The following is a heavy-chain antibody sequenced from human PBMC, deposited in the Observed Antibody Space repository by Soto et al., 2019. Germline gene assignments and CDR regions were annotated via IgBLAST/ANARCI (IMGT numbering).Heavy chain of an antibody. CDR3: ARGGVELVSYMDV. D-gene: IGHD1-7*01. Sequence: GGSLRLSCAASGFTFSSYDMHWVRQATGKGLEWVSAIGTAGDTYYPGSVKGRFTISRENAKNSLYLQMNSLRAGDTAVYYCARGGVELVSYMDVWGKGTTVTVSS. J-gene: IGHJ6*03. V-gene: IGHV3-13*01. CDR2: IGTAGDT. CDR1: GFTFSSYD.